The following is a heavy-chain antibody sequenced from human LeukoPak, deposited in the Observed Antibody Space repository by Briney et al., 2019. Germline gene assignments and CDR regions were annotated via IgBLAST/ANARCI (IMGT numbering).Heavy chain of an antibody. CDR1: GGSINSYY. J-gene: IGHJ4*02. V-gene: IGHV4-59*08. CDR2: ISYTGST. D-gene: IGHD3-22*01. Sequence: SETLSLTCTVSGGSINSYYWSWIRQPPGKGLEWIGYISYTGSTDYNPSLKSRVTISVDTSKNQFSLRLSSVTAADTAVYYCARQTMMRYFDYWGQGTLVTVSS. CDR3: ARQTMMRYFDY.